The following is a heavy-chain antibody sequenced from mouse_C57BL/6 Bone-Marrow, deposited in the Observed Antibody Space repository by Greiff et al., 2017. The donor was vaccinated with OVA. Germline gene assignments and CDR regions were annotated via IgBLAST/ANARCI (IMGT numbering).Heavy chain of an antibody. D-gene: IGHD4-1*01. CDR2: IYPRSGNP. CDR1: GYTFTSYG. J-gene: IGHJ1*03. V-gene: IGHV1-81*01. CDR3: ARKTGRGRWYFDV. Sequence: QVQLQQSGAELARPGASVKLSCKASGYTFTSYGISWVKQRTGQGLEWIGEIYPRSGNPYYNEKFKGKATLTADKSSSTAYMELRSLTSEDSAVYFCARKTGRGRWYFDVWGTGTTVTVSS.